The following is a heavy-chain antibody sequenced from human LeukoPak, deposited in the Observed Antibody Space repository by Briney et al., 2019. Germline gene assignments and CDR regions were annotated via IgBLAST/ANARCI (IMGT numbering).Heavy chain of an antibody. CDR3: ARVRNYSSGGSCYDYYMDV. J-gene: IGHJ6*03. V-gene: IGHV1-8*03. D-gene: IGHD2-15*01. CDR2: MNPNSGNT. CDR1: GYTFTSYD. Sequence: ASVKVSCKASGYTFTSYDINWVRQATGQGLEWMGWMNPNSGNTGYAQKFQGRVTITRNTSISTAYMELSSLRSEDTAVYYCARVRNYSSGGSCYDYYMDVWGKGTTATVSS.